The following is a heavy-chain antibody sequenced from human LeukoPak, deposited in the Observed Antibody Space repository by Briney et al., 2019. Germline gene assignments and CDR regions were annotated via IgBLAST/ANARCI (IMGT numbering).Heavy chain of an antibody. Sequence: GESLKISCKGSGYSFTSYGIGWVRQMPGKGLEWMAIIYPGDSDTRYSPSLQGRVTISADKSISTAYLQWSSLKASDTAMYYCARSSDSSGYYDYFDYWGQGTLVTVSS. CDR1: GYSFTSYG. D-gene: IGHD3-22*01. CDR2: IYPGDSDT. J-gene: IGHJ4*02. CDR3: ARSSDSSGYYDYFDY. V-gene: IGHV5-51*01.